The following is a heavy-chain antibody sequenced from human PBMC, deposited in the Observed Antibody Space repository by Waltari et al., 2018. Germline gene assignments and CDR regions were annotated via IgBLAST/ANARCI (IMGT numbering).Heavy chain of an antibody. CDR2: IWDDGSKK. V-gene: IGHV3-33*01. D-gene: IGHD6-19*01. Sequence: VYLVESGGGLEQPGGSLRLSCAASGFTFSSYGMHWVRQAPDKGREWVAIIWDDGSKKYYADSVKGRFTISKDNSNNTLYLQMNSLRAEDTAVYYCARTGNGHSSGWYSGDYWGQGTLVTVSS. CDR1: GFTFSSYG. CDR3: ARTGNGHSSGWYSGDY. J-gene: IGHJ4*02.